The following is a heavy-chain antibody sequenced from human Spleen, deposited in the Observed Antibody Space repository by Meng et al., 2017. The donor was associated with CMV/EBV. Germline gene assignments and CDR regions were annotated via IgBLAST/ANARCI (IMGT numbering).Heavy chain of an antibody. Sequence: SETLSLTCTVSGDSIDSYYWSWIRQPPEKGLEWIGNVYYSGSTTYNLSLKSRVTISVDTSKKQFSLQMNNLRADDTAVYYCAKWMSLGWDLYGIDVWGLGTTVTVSS. CDR1: GDSIDSYY. CDR2: VYYSGST. CDR3: AKWMSLGWDLYGIDV. V-gene: IGHV4-59*08. J-gene: IGHJ6*02. D-gene: IGHD2-21*01.